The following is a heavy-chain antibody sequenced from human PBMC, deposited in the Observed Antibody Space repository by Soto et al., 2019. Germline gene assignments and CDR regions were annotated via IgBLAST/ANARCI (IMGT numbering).Heavy chain of an antibody. Sequence: SETLSLTCAVYGGSFSGYYWSWIRQPPGKGLEWIGNFYYSGSTKYNPSLQSRVTISADTSKNQFSLNVSSVTAADTAVYYCARIAAAGTSWGRGTLVTVSS. CDR2: FYYSGST. CDR1: GGSFSGYY. J-gene: IGHJ4*02. V-gene: IGHV4-59*01. D-gene: IGHD6-13*01. CDR3: ARIAAAGTS.